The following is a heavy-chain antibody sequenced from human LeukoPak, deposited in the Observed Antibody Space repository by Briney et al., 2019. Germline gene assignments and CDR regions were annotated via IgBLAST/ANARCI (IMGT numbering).Heavy chain of an antibody. D-gene: IGHD2-2*01. CDR3: ARGIKDIVVVPAVEVDV. Sequence: GGSLRLSCAASGFTFSSYAMHWVRQAPGKGLEWVAVISYDGSNKYYADSVKGRFTISRDNSKNTLYLQMNSLRAEDTAVYYCARGIKDIVVVPAVEVDVWGQGTTVTVSS. CDR1: GFTFSSYA. V-gene: IGHV3-30-3*01. J-gene: IGHJ6*02. CDR2: ISYDGSNK.